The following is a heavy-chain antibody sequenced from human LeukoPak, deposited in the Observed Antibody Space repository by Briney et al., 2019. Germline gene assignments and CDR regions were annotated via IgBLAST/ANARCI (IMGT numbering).Heavy chain of an antibody. Sequence: ASVKVSCKASGYTFTGYYMHWVRQAPGQGLEWMGWINPNSGGTNYAQKFQGWVTMTRDTSISTAYMELSRLRSDDTAVYYCARGGYDSWSGYLYDYWGQGTLVTVSS. D-gene: IGHD3-3*01. J-gene: IGHJ4*02. CDR3: ARGGYDSWSGYLYDY. CDR1: GYTFTGYY. CDR2: INPNSGGT. V-gene: IGHV1-2*04.